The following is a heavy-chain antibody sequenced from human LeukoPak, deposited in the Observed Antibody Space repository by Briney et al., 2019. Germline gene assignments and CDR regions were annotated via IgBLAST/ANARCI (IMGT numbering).Heavy chain of an antibody. CDR1: GGSISSYF. J-gene: IGHJ4*02. Sequence: SETLSLTCTVSGGSISSYFWTWIRQPAGKGLEWIGRIYPSGDTNYDPSLKSRITMSVDTSKNQFSLKLTSVTAADTAVYFCSRGLDSRKLGYWGQGTLVTVSS. V-gene: IGHV4-4*07. CDR3: SRGLDSRKLGY. CDR2: IYPSGDT. D-gene: IGHD3-22*01.